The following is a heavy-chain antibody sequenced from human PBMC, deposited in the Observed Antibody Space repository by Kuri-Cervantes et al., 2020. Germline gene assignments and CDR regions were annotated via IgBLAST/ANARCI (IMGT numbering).Heavy chain of an antibody. D-gene: IGHD3-10*01. Sequence: SLKISCAASGFTFDDYAMHWVRQPPGKGLEWVSSIDRKSYTVGYADSVKGRFTISRDNAKNSLYLHMTSLGAEDTAFYFCSKASTYYQPSDYWGRGTLVTVSS. CDR1: GFTFDDYA. CDR3: SKASTYYQPSDY. CDR2: IDRKSYTV. J-gene: IGHJ4*02. V-gene: IGHV3-9*01.